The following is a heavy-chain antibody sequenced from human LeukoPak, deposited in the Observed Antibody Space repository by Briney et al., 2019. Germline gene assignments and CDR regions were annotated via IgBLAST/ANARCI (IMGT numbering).Heavy chain of an antibody. CDR2: IYYSGST. J-gene: IGHJ4*02. Sequence: SETLSLTCTVSGGSISSYYWSWIRQPPGKGLEWIGYIYYSGSTNYNPSLKSRVTISVDTSKNQFSLKLSSVTAADTAVYYCARDSSHGSGSYNYWSQGTLVTVSS. CDR3: ARDSSHGSGSYNY. D-gene: IGHD3-10*01. V-gene: IGHV4-59*01. CDR1: GGSISSYY.